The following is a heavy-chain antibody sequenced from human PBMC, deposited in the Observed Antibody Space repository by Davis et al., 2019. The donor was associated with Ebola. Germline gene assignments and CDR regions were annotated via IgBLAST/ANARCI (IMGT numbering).Heavy chain of an antibody. V-gene: IGHV1-18*01. J-gene: IGHJ4*02. D-gene: IGHD3-16*01. CDR3: ARDRAGMITFGGVYDY. CDR2: ISAYNGNT. CDR1: GYTFTSYG. Sequence: AASVKVSCKASGYTFTSYGISWVRQAPGRGLEWMGWISAYNGNTNYAQKLQGRVTMTTDTSTSTAYMELRSLRSDDTAVYYCARDRAGMITFGGVYDYWGQGTLVTVSS.